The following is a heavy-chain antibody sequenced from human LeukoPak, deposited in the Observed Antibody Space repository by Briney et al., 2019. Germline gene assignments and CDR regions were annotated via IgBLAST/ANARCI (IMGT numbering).Heavy chain of an antibody. CDR3: AKIGRSSSWSKVGWFDP. CDR1: GFTFSSYA. D-gene: IGHD6-13*01. Sequence: PGGSLRLSCAASGFTFSSYAMSWVRQAPGKGLEWVSAISGSGGGTYYADSVKGRFTISRDNSKNTLYLQMNSLRAEDTAVYYCAKIGRSSSWSKVGWFDPWGQGTLVTVSS. CDR2: ISGSGGGT. V-gene: IGHV3-23*01. J-gene: IGHJ5*02.